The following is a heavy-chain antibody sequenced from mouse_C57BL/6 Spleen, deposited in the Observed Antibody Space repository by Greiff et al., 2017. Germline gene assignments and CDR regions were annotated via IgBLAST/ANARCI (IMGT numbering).Heavy chain of an antibody. CDR3: ARGDTTVVVRNYAMDY. CDR2: IYPGSGST. J-gene: IGHJ4*01. Sequence: QVQLQQSGAELVKPGASVKMSCKASGYTFTSYWITWVKQRPGQGLEWIGDIYPGSGSTNYNEKFKSKATLTVDTSSSTAYMRLSSLTSEDSAVYYCARGDTTVVVRNYAMDYWGQGTSVTVSS. CDR1: GYTFTSYW. V-gene: IGHV1-55*01. D-gene: IGHD1-1*01.